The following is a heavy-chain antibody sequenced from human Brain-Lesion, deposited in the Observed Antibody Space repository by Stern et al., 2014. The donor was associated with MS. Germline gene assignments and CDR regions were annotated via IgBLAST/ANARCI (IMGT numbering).Heavy chain of an antibody. CDR1: GGSISSSNW. V-gene: IGHV4-4*02. J-gene: IGHJ4*02. D-gene: IGHD6-13*01. Sequence: VQLEESGPGLVKPSGTLSLTCAVSGGSISSSNWWSWVRQSPGKGLEWIGESDHSGSTIYNPSLKSRVTVSVDKSKKRFSLNLRSVTAADTAVYFCARFPASRPHVFDSWGQGTLVTVSS. CDR3: ARFPASRPHVFDS. CDR2: SDHSGST.